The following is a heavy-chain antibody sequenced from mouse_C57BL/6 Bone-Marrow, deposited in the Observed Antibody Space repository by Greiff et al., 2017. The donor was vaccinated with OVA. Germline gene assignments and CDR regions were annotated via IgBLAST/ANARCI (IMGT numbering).Heavy chain of an antibody. CDR2: IWIGGST. J-gene: IGHJ2*01. V-gene: IGHV2-2*01. D-gene: IGHD3-3*01. CDR3: ARRGLDY. CDR1: GFSLTSYG. Sequence: VKLMESGPGLVQPSQSLSITCTVSGFSLTSYGVHWVRQSPGKGLEWLGVIWIGGSTDYNAAFISRLSISKDNSKSQVFFKMNSLQADDTAIYYCARRGLDYWGQGTTLTVSS.